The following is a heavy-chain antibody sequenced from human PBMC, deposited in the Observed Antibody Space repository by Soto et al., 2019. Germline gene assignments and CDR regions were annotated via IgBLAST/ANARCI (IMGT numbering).Heavy chain of an antibody. J-gene: IGHJ4*02. CDR2: ISGSGGST. V-gene: IGHV3-23*01. Sequence: GGSLRLSCAASGFTFGSYAMSWVRQAPGKGLEWVSAISGSGGSTYYADSVKGRFTISRDNFKNTLYLQMNSLRAEDTAVYYCAKGHKQYYYDSSGYPDYWGQGTLVTVSS. CDR3: AKGHKQYYYDSSGYPDY. D-gene: IGHD3-22*01. CDR1: GFTFGSYA.